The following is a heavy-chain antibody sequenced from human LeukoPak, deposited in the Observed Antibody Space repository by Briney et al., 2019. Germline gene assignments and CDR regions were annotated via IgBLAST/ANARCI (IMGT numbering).Heavy chain of an antibody. CDR1: GFPFSSYA. J-gene: IGHJ6*02. Sequence: GSLGPHLSASGFPFSSYAMHWVREAPGKGLEYVSAISDSGGSTYYADSVKGRFTISRDNSKNTLYLQMSSLRAEDTAVYFCVRGYSFGPYGMDVWGQGSKLSVSS. CDR3: VRGYSFGPYGMDV. CDR2: ISDSGGST. V-gene: IGHV3-64D*09. D-gene: IGHD2-15*01.